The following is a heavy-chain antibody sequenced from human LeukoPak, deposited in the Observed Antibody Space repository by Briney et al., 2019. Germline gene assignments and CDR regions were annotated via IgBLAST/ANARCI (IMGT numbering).Heavy chain of an antibody. CDR2: ISSSSSYI. J-gene: IGHJ5*02. Sequence: TGGSLRLSCAASGFTFSSYSMNWVRQAPGKGLEWVSSISSSSSYIYYADSVKGRFTISRDNAKNSLYLQMNSLRVEDTAVYFCARDRLPSSYRGLNPWGQGTPVIVSS. D-gene: IGHD6-13*01. CDR3: ARDRLPSSYRGLNP. CDR1: GFTFSSYS. V-gene: IGHV3-21*04.